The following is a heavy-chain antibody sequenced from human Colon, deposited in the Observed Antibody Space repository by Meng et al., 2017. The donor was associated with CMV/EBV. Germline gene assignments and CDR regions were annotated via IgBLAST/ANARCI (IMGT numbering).Heavy chain of an antibody. CDR1: GYNFTDYY. V-gene: IGHV1-69*05. CDR2: IIPIFGTA. Sequence: SVKVSCKASGYNFTDYYVHWVRQAPGQGLEWMGGIIPIFGTANYAQKFQGRVTITTDESTSTAYMELSSLRSEDTAVYYCARDLTPSRYYYDSSGADAFDIWGQGTMVTVSS. J-gene: IGHJ3*02. CDR3: ARDLTPSRYYYDSSGADAFDI. D-gene: IGHD3-22*01.